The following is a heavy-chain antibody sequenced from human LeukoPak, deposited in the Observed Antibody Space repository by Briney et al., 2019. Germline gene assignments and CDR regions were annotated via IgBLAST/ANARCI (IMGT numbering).Heavy chain of an antibody. CDR1: GYTFTGYY. D-gene: IGHD5-18*01. Sequence: GASVKVSCKASGYTFTGYYMHWVRQAPGQGLEWMGRINPNSGGTNYAQKFQGRVTMTRDTSISTAYMELSRLRSDDTAVYYCARDRRSRYSYGFRHYYGMDVWGQGTTVTVSS. CDR2: INPNSGGT. J-gene: IGHJ6*02. V-gene: IGHV1-2*06. CDR3: ARDRRSRYSYGFRHYYGMDV.